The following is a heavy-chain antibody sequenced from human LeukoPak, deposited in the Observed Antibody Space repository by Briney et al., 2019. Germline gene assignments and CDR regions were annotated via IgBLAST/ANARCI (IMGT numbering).Heavy chain of an antibody. Sequence: GGSLRLSCAASGFTFSSYSMNWVRQAPGKGLEWVSSISSSSSYIYYADSVKGRFTISRDNAKNSLYLQMNSLRAEDTAVYYCARATDGYNAEGVYWGQGTLVTVSS. D-gene: IGHD5-24*01. J-gene: IGHJ4*02. CDR1: GFTFSSYS. CDR3: ARATDGYNAEGVY. CDR2: ISSSSSYI. V-gene: IGHV3-21*01.